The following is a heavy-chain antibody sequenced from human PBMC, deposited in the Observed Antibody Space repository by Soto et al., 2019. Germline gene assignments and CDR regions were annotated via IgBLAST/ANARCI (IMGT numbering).Heavy chain of an antibody. CDR3: ARGIVVVPAAAFDP. CDR2: IYYSGST. Sequence: SETLSLTCTVSGGSISSGGYYWSWIRQHPGKGLEWIGYIYYSGSTYYNPSLKSRVTISVDTSKNQFSLKLSSVTAADTAVYYCARGIVVVPAAAFDPWGQGTLVTVSS. CDR1: GGSISSGGYY. J-gene: IGHJ5*02. D-gene: IGHD2-2*01. V-gene: IGHV4-31*03.